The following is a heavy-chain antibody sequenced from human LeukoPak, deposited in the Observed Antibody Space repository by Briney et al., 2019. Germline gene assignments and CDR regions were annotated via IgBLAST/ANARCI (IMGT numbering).Heavy chain of an antibody. Sequence: SETLSLTCTVSGGSISRGGYYWSWIRQHPGKGLEWIGYIYYSGSTYYNPSLKSRVTISVDTSKNQFSLKLSSVTAADTAVYYCATLLLWFGELYFDYWGQGTLVTVSS. CDR3: ATLLLWFGELYFDY. D-gene: IGHD3-10*01. CDR2: IYYSGST. J-gene: IGHJ4*02. CDR1: GGSISRGGYY. V-gene: IGHV4-31*03.